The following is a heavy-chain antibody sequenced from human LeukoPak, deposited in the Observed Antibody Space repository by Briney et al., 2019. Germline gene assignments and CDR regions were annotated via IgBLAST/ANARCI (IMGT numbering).Heavy chain of an antibody. CDR3: AKARPYYYDSSGYYLDY. CDR1: GFTFDDYA. Sequence: GGSLRLSCAASGFTFDDYAMHWVRQAPGKGLEWVSGISWNSGSIGYADSVKGRLTISRDNAKNSLYLQMNSLRAEDTALYYCAKARPYYYDSSGYYLDYWGQGTLVTVSS. J-gene: IGHJ4*02. V-gene: IGHV3-9*01. CDR2: ISWNSGSI. D-gene: IGHD3-22*01.